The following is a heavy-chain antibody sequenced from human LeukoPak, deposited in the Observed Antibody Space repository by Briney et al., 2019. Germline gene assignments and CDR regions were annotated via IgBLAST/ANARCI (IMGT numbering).Heavy chain of an antibody. J-gene: IGHJ4*02. D-gene: IGHD2-15*01. V-gene: IGHV3-74*01. Sequence: GGSLRLSCAASGLAFSAYKMHWVRQAPRKGLVWDSRISTDGYTTDYADFVQGRFTASRDNTKNTWSLEMNSLRAEDTAVYYCVVGGSPGYWGQGTLVTVSS. CDR2: ISTDGYTT. CDR3: VVGGSPGY. CDR1: GLAFSAYK.